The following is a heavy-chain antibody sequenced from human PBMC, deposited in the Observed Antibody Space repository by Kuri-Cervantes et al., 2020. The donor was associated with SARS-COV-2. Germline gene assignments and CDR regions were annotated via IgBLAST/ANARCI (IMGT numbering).Heavy chain of an antibody. Sequence: SVKVSCKASGGTFSSYAISWVRQAPGQGLEWMGGIIPIFDTATYAQKFQGRVTFTADESSSTAYMEVNSLTSEDTAVYFCARSQGYCTANSCSWNWFDPWGQGTQVTVSS. V-gene: IGHV1-69*13. J-gene: IGHJ5*02. CDR1: GGTFSSYA. D-gene: IGHD2-8*02. CDR2: IIPIFDTA. CDR3: ARSQGYCTANSCSWNWFDP.